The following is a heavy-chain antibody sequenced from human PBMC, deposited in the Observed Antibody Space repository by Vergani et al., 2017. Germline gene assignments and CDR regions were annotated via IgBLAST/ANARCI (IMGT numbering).Heavy chain of an antibody. V-gene: IGHV4-61*02. Sequence: QVQLQESGPGLVKPSQTLSLTCTVSGGSINSHNYYWSWIRQPAGKGLEWIGRIHTSGSTNYNPSLKSRVTMSEDTSKNQFSLNLTSVTAAETAVYFCARGSCLGGSCYKPLFDYRGQGILVTVSS. CDR2: IHTSGST. D-gene: IGHD2-15*01. CDR3: ARGSCLGGSCYKPLFDY. CDR1: GGSINSHNYY. J-gene: IGHJ4*02.